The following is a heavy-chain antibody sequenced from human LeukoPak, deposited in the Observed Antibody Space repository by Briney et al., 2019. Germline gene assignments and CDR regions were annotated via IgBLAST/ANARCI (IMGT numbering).Heavy chain of an antibody. V-gene: IGHV1-2*02. CDR2: INPNSGGT. J-gene: IGHJ4*02. CDR1: GYTFTAYY. Sequence: ASVKVSCKASGYTFTAYYIHWVRQAPGQGLEWMGWINPNSGGTNYAQKFQGRVSMTRDTFISTAYMELSSLTSDDTAVYYCARKGPNSSNWYYFDYWGQGTLVTVSS. D-gene: IGHD6-13*01. CDR3: ARKGPNSSNWYYFDY.